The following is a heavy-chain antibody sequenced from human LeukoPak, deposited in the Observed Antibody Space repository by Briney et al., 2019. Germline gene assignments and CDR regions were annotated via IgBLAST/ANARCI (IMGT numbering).Heavy chain of an antibody. CDR2: FDPEDGET. V-gene: IGHV1-24*01. D-gene: IGHD2-21*02. CDR3: ATASLRYCGGDCYSRGYFDY. Sequence: ASVKVSCKVSGYTLTELSMHWVRQAPGKGLEWMGGFDPEDGETIYAQKFQGRVTMTEDTSTGTAYMELSSLRSEDTAVYYCATASLRYCGGDCYSRGYFDYWGQGTLVTVSS. CDR1: GYTLTELS. J-gene: IGHJ4*02.